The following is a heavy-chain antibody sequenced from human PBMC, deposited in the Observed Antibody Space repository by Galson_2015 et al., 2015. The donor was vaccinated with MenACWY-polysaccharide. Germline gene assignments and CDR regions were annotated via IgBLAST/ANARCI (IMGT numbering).Heavy chain of an antibody. CDR1: GGSISSGDYY. V-gene: IGHV3-11*04. CDR2: ISSSGSTI. Sequence: LSLTCTVSGGSISSGDYYWSWIRQPPGKGLEWVSYISSSGSTIYYADSVKGRFTISRDNAKNSLYLQMNSLRAEDTAVYYCARDEDSGYYYYYYYGMDVWGQGTTVTVSS. CDR3: ARDEDSGYYYYYYYGMDV. D-gene: IGHD3-22*01. J-gene: IGHJ6*02.